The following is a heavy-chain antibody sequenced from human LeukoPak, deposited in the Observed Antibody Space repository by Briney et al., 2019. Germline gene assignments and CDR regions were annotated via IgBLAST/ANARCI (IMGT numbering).Heavy chain of an antibody. V-gene: IGHV1-46*01. J-gene: IGHJ5*02. CDR1: GYTFTSYY. D-gene: IGHD6-19*01. Sequence: ASVEVSCKASGYTFTSYYMHWVRHARGQGLEWMGIINPSGGSTSYAEKFQGRVTMTRDTSTSTVYMELRSLRSEDTAVYYCARDGRVAGTGENWFDPWGQGTLVTVSS. CDR3: ARDGRVAGTGENWFDP. CDR2: INPSGGST.